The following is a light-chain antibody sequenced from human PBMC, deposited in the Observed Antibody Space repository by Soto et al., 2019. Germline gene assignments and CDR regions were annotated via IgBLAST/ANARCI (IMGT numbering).Light chain of an antibody. Sequence: FQTTHSPSTMLASVGDRVTITCRSSQSISGRLAWFQQKPGEAPNLLIYDASSLESGVPQRFSGSGSGTDFTLTISILQPEDFANYYCQQLNSYPTFGGVTKVDI. CDR3: QQLNSYPT. J-gene: IGKJ4*01. V-gene: IGKV1-5*01. CDR2: DAS. CDR1: QSISGR.